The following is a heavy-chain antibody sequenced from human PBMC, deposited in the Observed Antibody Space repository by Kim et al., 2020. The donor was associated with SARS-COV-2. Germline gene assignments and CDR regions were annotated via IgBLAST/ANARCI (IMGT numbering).Heavy chain of an antibody. D-gene: IGHD7-27*01. CDR2: ISRTGDNT. J-gene: IGHJ4*02. CDR3: ARITGAYAHYFDY. V-gene: IGHV3-23*01. Sequence: GGSLRLSCAASGFTFTSYAMIWVRQAPGKGLEWVSAISRTGDNTNHADSVKGRFTISRDDSRNALSLQMNSLRAEDTAVYYCARITGAYAHYFDYWGQGTVVTVSS. CDR1: GFTFTSYA.